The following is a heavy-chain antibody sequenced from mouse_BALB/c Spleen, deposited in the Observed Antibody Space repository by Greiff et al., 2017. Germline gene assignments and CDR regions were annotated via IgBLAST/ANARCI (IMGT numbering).Heavy chain of an antibody. CDR2: ISSGGSYT. D-gene: IGHD2-4*01. J-gene: IGHJ2*01. Sequence: EVMLVESGGGLVKPGGSLKLSCAASGFTFSSYTMSWVRQTPEKRLEWVATISSGGSYTYYPDSVKGRFTISRDNAKNTLYLQMSSLKSEDTAMYYCTREDYDGIDYWGQGTTLTVSA. CDR3: TREDYDGIDY. CDR1: GFTFSSYT. V-gene: IGHV5-6-4*01.